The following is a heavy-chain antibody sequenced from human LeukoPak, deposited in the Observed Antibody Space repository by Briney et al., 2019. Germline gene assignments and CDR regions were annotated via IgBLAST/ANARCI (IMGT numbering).Heavy chain of an antibody. D-gene: IGHD6-13*01. CDR2: ISSSSSYI. CDR1: GFTFSSYS. Sequence: GGSLRLSCAASGFTFSSYSMNWVRQAPGKGLEWVSSISSSSSYIYYADSVKGRFTISRDNAKNSLYLQMNSLRAEDTAVYYCARLIAAAGKADYWGQGTLVTVSS. V-gene: IGHV3-21*01. CDR3: ARLIAAAGKADY. J-gene: IGHJ4*02.